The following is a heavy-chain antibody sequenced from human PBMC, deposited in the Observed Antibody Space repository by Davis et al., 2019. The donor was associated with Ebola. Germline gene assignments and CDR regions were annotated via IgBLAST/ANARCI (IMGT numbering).Heavy chain of an antibody. CDR2: INHSGST. D-gene: IGHD3-3*01. CDR1: GGSFSGYY. Sequence: PSETLSLTCAVYGGSFSGYYWSWIRQPPGKGLEWIGEINHSGSTNYNPSLKSRVTISVDTSKNQFSLKLSSVTAADTAVYYCARVYLEDFWSGRDFDYWGQGTLVTVSS. V-gene: IGHV4-34*01. J-gene: IGHJ4*02. CDR3: ARVYLEDFWSGRDFDY.